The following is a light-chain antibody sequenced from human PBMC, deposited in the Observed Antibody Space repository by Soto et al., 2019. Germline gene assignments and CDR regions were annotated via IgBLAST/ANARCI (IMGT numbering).Light chain of an antibody. V-gene: IGLV2-8*01. CDR3: SSYAGNNNLI. J-gene: IGLJ2*01. Sequence: QSALTQPPSASGSPGQSVTISCTGTSSDVGGYDHVSWYQQHPGKAPKLMIYDVSKRPSGGPDRFSGSKSGNSASLTVSGLQAEDEADYYCSSYAGNNNLIFGGGTKLTLL. CDR1: SSDVGGYDH. CDR2: DVS.